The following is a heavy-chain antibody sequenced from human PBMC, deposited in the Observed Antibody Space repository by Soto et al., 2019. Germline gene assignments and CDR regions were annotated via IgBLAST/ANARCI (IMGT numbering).Heavy chain of an antibody. Sequence: QVQLVQSGAEVKKPGASVKVSCKASGYTFTSYGISWVRQAPGQGLEWMGWISAYNGNTNYAQKLQGRVTMTTDTSTIRAYVEGRGLRSDDTAVYYWASDLGLVPGDIGWCDRWGQGTLVTVSS. CDR2: ISAYNGNT. V-gene: IGHV1-18*01. J-gene: IGHJ5*02. CDR3: ASDLGLVPGDIGWCDR. D-gene: IGHD2-2*01. CDR1: GYTFTSYG.